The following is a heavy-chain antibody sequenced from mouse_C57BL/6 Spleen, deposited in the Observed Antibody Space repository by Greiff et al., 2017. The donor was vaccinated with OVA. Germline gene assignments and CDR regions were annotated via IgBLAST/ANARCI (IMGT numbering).Heavy chain of an antibody. CDR2: ISSGSSTI. CDR1: GFTFSDYG. V-gene: IGHV5-17*01. Sequence: EVMLVESGGGLVKPGGSLKLSCAASGFTFSDYGMHWVRQAPEKGLEWVAYISSGSSTIYYAATVTGRFTISRDNAKNTLFLQMTSLRSEDTAMYYCARGLLRYFDVWGTGTTVTVSS. D-gene: IGHD2-3*01. CDR3: ARGLLRYFDV. J-gene: IGHJ1*03.